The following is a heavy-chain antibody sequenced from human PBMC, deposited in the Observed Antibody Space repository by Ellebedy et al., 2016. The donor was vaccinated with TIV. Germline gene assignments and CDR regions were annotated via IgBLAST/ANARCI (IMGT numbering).Heavy chain of an antibody. CDR1: GFTVSSNY. Sequence: GESLKISCAVSGFTVSSNYMSWVRQAPGKGLEWVANIKQDGSEKYYVDSVKGRFTISRDNAKNSLYLQMNSLRAEDTAVYYCAAMALDYWGQGTLVTVSS. V-gene: IGHV3-7*03. J-gene: IGHJ4*02. D-gene: IGHD5-18*01. CDR2: IKQDGSEK. CDR3: AAMALDY.